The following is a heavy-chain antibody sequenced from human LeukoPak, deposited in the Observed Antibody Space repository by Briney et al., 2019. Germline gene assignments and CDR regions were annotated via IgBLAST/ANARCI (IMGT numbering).Heavy chain of an antibody. D-gene: IGHD3-22*01. J-gene: IGHJ3*02. CDR2: IYTSGST. V-gene: IGHV4-4*07. Sequence: SETLSLTCTVSGGSISSYYWGWIRQPAGKGLEWIGRIYTSGSTNYNPSLKSRVTMSVDTSKNQFSLKLSSVTAADTAVYYCARDRDSSGYYPPEAFDIWGQGTMVTVSS. CDR3: ARDRDSSGYYPPEAFDI. CDR1: GGSISSYY.